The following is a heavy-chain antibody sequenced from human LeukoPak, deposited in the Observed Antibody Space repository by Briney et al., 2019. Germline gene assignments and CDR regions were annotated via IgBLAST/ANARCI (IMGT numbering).Heavy chain of an antibody. V-gene: IGHV3-11*05. CDR1: GFTFSHYY. CDR2: ISSSSSHT. D-gene: IGHD2-15*01. J-gene: IGHJ4*02. CDR3: ARDGCSGGSCYGAFDY. Sequence: GGSLRLSCTAPGFTFSHYYMSWIRQAPGKGLEWVSYISSSSSHTNYADSVKGRFTMSRDNAKKSLYLQMNSLRGQETAVYYCARDGCSGGSCYGAFDYWGQGTLVTVSS.